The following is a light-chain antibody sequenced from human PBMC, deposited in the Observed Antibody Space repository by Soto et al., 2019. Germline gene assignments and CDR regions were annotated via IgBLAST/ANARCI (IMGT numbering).Light chain of an antibody. CDR3: SSYTSSSSVV. J-gene: IGLJ2*01. Sequence: QSALTQPASVSGSPGQSITISCTGTSSDVGGYNYVSWYQQHPGKAPKLMIYDVTNRPSGVSNRFSGSKYANTASLTISGLQAEDEANYYCSSYTSSSSVVFGGGTQLTV. V-gene: IGLV2-14*01. CDR1: SSDVGGYNY. CDR2: DVT.